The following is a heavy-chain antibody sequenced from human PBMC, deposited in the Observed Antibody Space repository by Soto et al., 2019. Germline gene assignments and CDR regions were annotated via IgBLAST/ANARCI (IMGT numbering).Heavy chain of an antibody. CDR3: ARTGSNYYYYYMDV. CDR2: IYYSGST. V-gene: IGHV4-39*01. J-gene: IGHJ6*03. CDR1: GGSISSSSYY. Sequence: ETLSLTCTVSGGSISSSSYYWGWIRQPPGKGLEWIGSIYYSGSTYYNPSLKSRVTISVDTSKNQFSLKLSSVTAADTAVYYCARTGSNYYYYYMDVWGKGTTVTVSS.